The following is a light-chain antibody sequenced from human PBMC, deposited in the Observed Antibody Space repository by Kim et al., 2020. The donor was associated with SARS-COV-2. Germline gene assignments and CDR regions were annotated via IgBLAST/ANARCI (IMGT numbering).Light chain of an antibody. CDR2: DAF. CDR3: QQRSNWYT. V-gene: IGKV3-11*01. CDR1: QSIGSS. J-gene: IGKJ2*01. Sequence: RSLPPGERAPLSCRASQSIGSSLAWYQHKPGQAPRLLIYDAFNRATGIPARFSGSGSGTDFTLTISSLEPEDFAVYYCQQRSNWYTFGQGTKLEI.